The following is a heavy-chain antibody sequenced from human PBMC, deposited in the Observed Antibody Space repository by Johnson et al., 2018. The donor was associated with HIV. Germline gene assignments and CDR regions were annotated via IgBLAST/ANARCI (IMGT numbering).Heavy chain of an antibody. Sequence: WVSYISFSDSTIYSADSVQGRFTISRDNAKNSLYLQMSSLRAEDTAMYYCATSGLTLGSSSSHAFDIWGQGTMVTVSS. CDR3: ATSGLTLGSSSSHAFDI. CDR2: ISFSDSTI. V-gene: IGHV3-11*04. D-gene: IGHD6-6*01. J-gene: IGHJ3*02.